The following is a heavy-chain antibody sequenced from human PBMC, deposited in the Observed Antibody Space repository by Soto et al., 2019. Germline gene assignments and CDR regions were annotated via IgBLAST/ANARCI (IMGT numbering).Heavy chain of an antibody. Sequence: QVHLVQSGAEVKKPGASVNVSCQASGSITNHHMHWVRQAPGQGLEWMGIFNPSGLSTTYAQKFQGRVTITRETSTSTVYMELSSLTYEDTAVYFCAKVTHRGPIAVAGHLGSWGQGTLVIVSS. CDR3: AKVTHRGPIAVAGHLGS. V-gene: IGHV1-46*01. J-gene: IGHJ4*02. CDR2: FNPSGLST. D-gene: IGHD6-19*01. CDR1: GSITNHH.